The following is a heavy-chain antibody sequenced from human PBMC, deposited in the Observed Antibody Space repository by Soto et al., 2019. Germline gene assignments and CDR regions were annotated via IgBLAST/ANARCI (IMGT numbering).Heavy chain of an antibody. CDR1: GFTFSSYA. J-gene: IGHJ3*02. V-gene: IGHV3-23*01. CDR3: AKGGYRRDGYKTRLCAFDI. CDR2: VSGSGGST. D-gene: IGHD5-12*01. Sequence: PGGSLRLSCAASGFTFSSYAMSWVRQAPGNGLEWVSAVSGSGGSTYYADSVKGRFTISRDNSKNTLYLQMNSLRAEDTAVYYCAKGGYRRDGYKTRLCAFDIWGQGTMVTVSS.